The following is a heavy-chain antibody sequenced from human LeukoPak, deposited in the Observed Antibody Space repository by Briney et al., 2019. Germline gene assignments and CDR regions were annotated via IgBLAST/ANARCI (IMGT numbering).Heavy chain of an antibody. V-gene: IGHV5-51*01. CDR2: IYPGDSDT. D-gene: IGHD3-22*01. J-gene: IGHJ4*02. CDR3: ARVPPDYYDSSGYFDY. Sequence: GESLKISCKGSGYSFTSYWIGWVRQMPGKGLEWMGIIYPGDSDTRYSPSFQGQVTISADKSISAAYLQWSSLKASDTAMYYCARVPPDYYDSSGYFDYWGQGTLVTVSS. CDR1: GYSFTSYW.